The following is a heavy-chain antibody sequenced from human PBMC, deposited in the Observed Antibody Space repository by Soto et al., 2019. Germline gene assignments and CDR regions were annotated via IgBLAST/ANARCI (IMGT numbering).Heavy chain of an antibody. CDR3: AGDYYGSSGYNPLDY. CDR2: IHYSGTT. D-gene: IGHD3-22*01. V-gene: IGHV4-61*08. J-gene: IGHJ4*02. Sequence: PSETLSLTCTVSGGSVSSGAYYWTWIRQSPGKGLEWIGYIHYSGTTNYNPSLKSRVAISVDTPKGQFSLKLISVTVADTAVYYCAGDYYGSSGYNPLDYWGQGILVTVSS. CDR1: GGSVSSGAYY.